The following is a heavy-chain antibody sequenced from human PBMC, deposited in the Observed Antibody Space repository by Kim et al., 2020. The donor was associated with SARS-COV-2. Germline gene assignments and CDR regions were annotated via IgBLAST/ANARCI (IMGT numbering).Heavy chain of an antibody. CDR2: IKQDGSEK. V-gene: IGHV3-7*01. J-gene: IGHJ4*02. CDR1: GFTFSSYW. D-gene: IGHD5-12*01. Sequence: GGSLRLSCAASGFTFSSYWMSWVRQAPGKGLEWVANIKQDGSEKYYVDSVKGRFTISRDNAKNSLYLQMNSLRAEDTAVYYCARGAWDGYEVPQSLWGQGTLVTVSS. CDR3: ARGAWDGYEVPQSL.